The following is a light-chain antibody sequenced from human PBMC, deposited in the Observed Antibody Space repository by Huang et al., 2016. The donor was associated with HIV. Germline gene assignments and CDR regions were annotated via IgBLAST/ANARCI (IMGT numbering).Light chain of an antibody. J-gene: IGKJ5*01. V-gene: IGKV4-1*01. CDR2: WAS. Sequence: DIVMTQSPDSLSVSPGERATIDCKSSQSLLYSLNNKNYLAWFQQKPGRPPKLLLYWASTRESGIPERFSGSGSGTDFPLTINNLQPEDVATYYCQQYYQNPQTFGQGT. CDR3: QQYYQNPQT. CDR1: QSLLYSLNNKNY.